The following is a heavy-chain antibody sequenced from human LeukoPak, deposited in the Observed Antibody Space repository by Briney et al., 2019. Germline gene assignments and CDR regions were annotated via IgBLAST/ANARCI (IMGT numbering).Heavy chain of an antibody. D-gene: IGHD2-15*01. Sequence: GGSLRLSCAASGFTFNSYAMSWVRQAPGKGLEWVSAISGSGGSTYYADSVKGRFTISRDNSKNTLYLQMNSLRAEDTAVYYCAKVSSGGYLAADAFDIWGQGTMVTVSS. CDR3: AKVSSGGYLAADAFDI. CDR1: GFTFNSYA. CDR2: ISGSGGST. J-gene: IGHJ3*02. V-gene: IGHV3-23*01.